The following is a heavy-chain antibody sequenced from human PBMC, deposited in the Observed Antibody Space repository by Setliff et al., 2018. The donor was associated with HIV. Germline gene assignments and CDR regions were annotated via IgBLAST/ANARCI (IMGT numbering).Heavy chain of an antibody. V-gene: IGHV1-24*01. Sequence: ASVKVSCKVSGYTLTELSMHWVRQAPGKGLEWMGGFDPEDGETIYAQKFQGRVTMTEDTSTDTAYMELSSLRSEDTAVYYCARDSSDTAMVIGRSFDYWGQGTLVTVSS. J-gene: IGHJ4*02. CDR3: ARDSSDTAMVIGRSFDY. CDR2: FDPEDGET. CDR1: GYTLTELS. D-gene: IGHD5-18*01.